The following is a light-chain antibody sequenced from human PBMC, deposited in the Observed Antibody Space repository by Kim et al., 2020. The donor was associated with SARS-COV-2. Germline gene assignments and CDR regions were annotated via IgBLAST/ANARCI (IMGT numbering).Light chain of an antibody. CDR1: QSISIS. V-gene: IGKV1-39*01. J-gene: IGKJ4*01. Sequence: DIQMTQSPSSLSASVGDRVTITCRASQSISISLNWYQQKPGKAPKVLISGASTLQSGVPSRFSGSESGTDFTLTISSLQPEDFATYYCQQSYSTRLAFGGGTKVDIK. CDR3: QQSYSTRLA. CDR2: GAS.